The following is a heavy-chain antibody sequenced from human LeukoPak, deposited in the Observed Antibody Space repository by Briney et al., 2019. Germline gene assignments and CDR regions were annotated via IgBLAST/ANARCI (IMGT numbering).Heavy chain of an antibody. CDR3: ARDGEGGSVDY. Sequence: GGSLRLSCAASGFTFSSYSMNWVRQAPGKGLEWVSYISSSSSTIYYADSVKGRFTISRDNAKNSLYLQMNSLRAEDTAVYYCARDGEGGSVDYWGQGTLVTVSS. V-gene: IGHV3-48*01. D-gene: IGHD2-21*01. J-gene: IGHJ4*02. CDR1: GFTFSSYS. CDR2: ISSSSSTI.